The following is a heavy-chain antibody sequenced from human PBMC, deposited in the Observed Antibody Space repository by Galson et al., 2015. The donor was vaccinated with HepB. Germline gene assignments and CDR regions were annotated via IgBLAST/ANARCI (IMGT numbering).Heavy chain of an antibody. Sequence: SETLSLTCTVSGGSISSSYWSWIRQPPGKGLEWLGYVHSSGSTDYKPSLESRATISVDTSKNQFSLELSSVTAADAAVYFCARGRSGWYYYFDSWGQGTLVTVSS. CDR3: ARGRSGWYYYFDS. V-gene: IGHV4-59*01. CDR2: VHSSGST. CDR1: GGSISSSY. D-gene: IGHD6-19*01. J-gene: IGHJ4*02.